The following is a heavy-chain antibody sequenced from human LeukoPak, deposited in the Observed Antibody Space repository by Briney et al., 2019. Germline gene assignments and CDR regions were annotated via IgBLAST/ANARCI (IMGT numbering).Heavy chain of an antibody. Sequence: GGSLRLSCAASGFTFSSYAMSWVRQAPGKGLEWVSAISGSGGSTYYADSVKGRFTIYRDNSKNTLYLQMNSLRAEDTAVYYCAKAGYSGYDYFDYWGQGTLVTVSS. V-gene: IGHV3-23*01. CDR1: GFTFSSYA. CDR2: ISGSGGST. CDR3: AKAGYSGYDYFDY. D-gene: IGHD5-12*01. J-gene: IGHJ4*02.